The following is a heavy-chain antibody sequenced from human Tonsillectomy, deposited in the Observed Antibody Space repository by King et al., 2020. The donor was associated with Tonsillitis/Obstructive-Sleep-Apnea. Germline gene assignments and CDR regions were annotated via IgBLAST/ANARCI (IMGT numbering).Heavy chain of an antibody. V-gene: IGHV4-4*02. D-gene: IGHD6-13*01. J-gene: IGHJ4*02. Sequence: VQLQDSVPGVLNPSVTLSLTCAFSGESIRTNHWWSWVRQPPGKGLEWIGEIHYDGITNYNPSLKSRVTISVDKSENHFSLKVSSVTAADTAIYFCASARWDYWGQGTLVTVSS. CDR3: ASARWDY. CDR1: GESIRTNHW. CDR2: IHYDGIT.